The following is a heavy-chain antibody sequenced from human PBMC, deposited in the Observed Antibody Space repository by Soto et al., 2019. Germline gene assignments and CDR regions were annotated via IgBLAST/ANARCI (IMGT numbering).Heavy chain of an antibody. CDR3: ASTQGSGYCSSASCRNGMDV. D-gene: IGHD2-2*01. Sequence: ASVKVSCKASGYSFSSYGVTWVRQAPGQGLEWMGLISVYNGDTNYAQNFQDRVTMTTDTSTKTAYMDLRSLRFDDTAVYYCASTQGSGYCSSASCRNGMDVWGQGTTVT. J-gene: IGHJ6*02. V-gene: IGHV1-18*01. CDR1: GYSFSSYG. CDR2: ISVYNGDT.